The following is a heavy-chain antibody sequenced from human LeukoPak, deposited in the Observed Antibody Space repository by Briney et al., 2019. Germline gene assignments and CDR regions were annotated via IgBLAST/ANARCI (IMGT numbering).Heavy chain of an antibody. CDR3: ARGPPDSGSYFGLVAFDI. CDR2: IHPSTGNP. CDR1: GYPFTNYA. V-gene: IGHV7-4-1*02. D-gene: IGHD1-26*01. J-gene: IGHJ3*02. Sequence: ASVKVSCKASGYPFTNYAMNWVRQAPGQGLEWMGWIHPSTGNPTYAQGFTGRFVFSLDISVSTTYLQISSLKAEDTAVYYCARGPPDSGSYFGLVAFDIWGQGTMVTVSS.